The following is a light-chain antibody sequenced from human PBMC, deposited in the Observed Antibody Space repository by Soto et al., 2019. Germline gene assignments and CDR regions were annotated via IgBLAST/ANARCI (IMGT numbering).Light chain of an antibody. J-gene: IGKJ1*01. CDR1: QNIISY. CDR3: QQRSNLPLT. V-gene: IGKV3-11*01. Sequence: IVLTQSPALLSLSPGQRATLYCRSRQNIISYLIWYKQKTGQAPRLLIYDVSTRATGIPARFSGSGSGTDFTLTSSSLEPEDVVVYYCQQRSNLPLTFGQGTKVEIK. CDR2: DVS.